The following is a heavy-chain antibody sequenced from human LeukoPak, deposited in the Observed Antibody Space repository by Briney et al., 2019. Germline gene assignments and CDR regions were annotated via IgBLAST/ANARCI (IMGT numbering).Heavy chain of an antibody. Sequence: GASVKVSCKASGYTFTGYYMHWVRQAPGQGLEWMGRINPNSGGTNYAQRFQGRVTMTRDTSISTAYMELSRLRSDDTAVYYCASLNAGDSRIKPDYWGQGTLVTVSS. CDR2: INPNSGGT. CDR1: GYTFTGYY. D-gene: IGHD7-27*01. V-gene: IGHV1-2*06. CDR3: ASLNAGDSRIKPDY. J-gene: IGHJ4*02.